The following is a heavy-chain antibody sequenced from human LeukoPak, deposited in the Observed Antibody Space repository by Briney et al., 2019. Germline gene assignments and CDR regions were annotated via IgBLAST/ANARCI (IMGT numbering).Heavy chain of an antibody. CDR2: IIPIFGTA. Sequence: SVKVSCKASGGTFSSYAISWVRQAPGQGLEWMGGIIPIFGTANYAQKFQGRVTITADESMSTAYMELSSLRSEDTAVYYCARDLLVRGAYGMDVWGQGTTVTVSS. V-gene: IGHV1-69*13. J-gene: IGHJ6*02. CDR1: GGTFSSYA. CDR3: ARDLLVRGAYGMDV. D-gene: IGHD3-10*01.